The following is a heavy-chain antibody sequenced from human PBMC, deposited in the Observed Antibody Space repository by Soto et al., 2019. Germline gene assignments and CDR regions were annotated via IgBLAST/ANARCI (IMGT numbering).Heavy chain of an antibody. D-gene: IGHD6-13*01. Sequence: QVQLVQSGAEVKKPGASVKVSCKASGYTFTGYYMHWVRQAPGQGLEWMGWINPNSGGTNYAKKFQGWVTMTRDTSMSTAYMELSRLRSDDTAVYYCALAGIAAAGTLAYGMDVWGQGTTVTVSS. CDR1: GYTFTGYY. V-gene: IGHV1-2*04. CDR2: INPNSGGT. CDR3: ALAGIAAAGTLAYGMDV. J-gene: IGHJ6*02.